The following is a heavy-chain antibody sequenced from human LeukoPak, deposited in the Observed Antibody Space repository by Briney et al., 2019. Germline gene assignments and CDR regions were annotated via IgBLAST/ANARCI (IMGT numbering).Heavy chain of an antibody. CDR2: ISYTGST. Sequence: SETLSLTCTVSGGSISRYYWSWIRQHPGNGLEWIGYISYTGSTTYNSSLKSRVTISVDTSKNQFSLKLSSVTAADTAVYYCARGRYYYGSGSYHPYDYWGQGTLVTVSS. D-gene: IGHD3-10*01. V-gene: IGHV4-59*08. J-gene: IGHJ4*02. CDR1: GGSISRYY. CDR3: ARGRYYYGSGSYHPYDY.